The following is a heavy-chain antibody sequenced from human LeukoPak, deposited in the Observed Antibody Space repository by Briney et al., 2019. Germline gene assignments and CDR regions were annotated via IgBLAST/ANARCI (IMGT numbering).Heavy chain of an antibody. D-gene: IGHD6-13*01. CDR2: IIGSAVNT. V-gene: IGHV3-23*01. J-gene: IGHJ4*02. Sequence: GGSLRLSCGASGLTVSSYGMSWVRQAPGKGLEWVSTIIGSAVNTYYADSVKGRFTISRDDSNNTLYLQMNSLRAEDTAVYYCARHSRGRWYVFDYWGQGTLVTVSS. CDR1: GLTVSSYG. CDR3: ARHSRGRWYVFDY.